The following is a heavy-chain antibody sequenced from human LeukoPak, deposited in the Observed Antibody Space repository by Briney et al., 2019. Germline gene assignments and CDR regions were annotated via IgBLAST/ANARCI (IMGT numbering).Heavy chain of an antibody. D-gene: IGHD2-15*01. V-gene: IGHV3-23*01. CDR2: IRSNGETT. Sequence: GGSLRLSCAASGFTFSSIAMTWVRQAPGKGLEWVSTIRSNGETTYNADSVKGRFTISRENSKKTLYLQLNSLRAEDTALYYCVKETCTARSCYVDSIYYYGTDVWGQGTAVTVSS. CDR3: VKETCTARSCYVDSIYYYGTDV. CDR1: GFTFSSIA. J-gene: IGHJ6*02.